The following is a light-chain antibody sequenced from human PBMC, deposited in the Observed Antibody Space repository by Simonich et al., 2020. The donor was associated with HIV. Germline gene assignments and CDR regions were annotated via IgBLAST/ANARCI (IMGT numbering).Light chain of an antibody. CDR1: QSLLHGYNY. Sequence: DIVVTQSPLSLPVTPGEPASISCRSSQSLLHGYNYLDWYLQKPGQSPPLLIYEVSSRFSGVPDRFSGSGSGTDFTLKINRVEAEDVGVYYCMQGIHKTFGQGTKVEIK. J-gene: IGKJ1*01. CDR3: MQGIHKT. V-gene: IGKV2-29*03. CDR2: EVS.